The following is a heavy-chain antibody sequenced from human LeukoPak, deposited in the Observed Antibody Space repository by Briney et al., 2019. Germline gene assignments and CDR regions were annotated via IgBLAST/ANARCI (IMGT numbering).Heavy chain of an antibody. V-gene: IGHV3-74*01. CDR2: IDTDGSTT. J-gene: IGHJ4*02. D-gene: IGHD2/OR15-2a*01. CDR1: GLTFSAYW. Sequence: GGSLRLSCAASGLTFSAYWMRWVRQAPEKGLVWVSRIDTDGSTTTYADSVKGRFTISRDNAKNTLYLQMDSLRAEDTAVYYCVGGLDGYYEWGQGTLVTVSS. CDR3: VGGLDGYYE.